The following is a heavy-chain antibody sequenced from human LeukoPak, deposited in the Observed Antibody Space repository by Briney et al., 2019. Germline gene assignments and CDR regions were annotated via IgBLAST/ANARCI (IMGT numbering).Heavy chain of an antibody. CDR2: IYYSGST. CDR3: ARDRGGYSGSYFDY. D-gene: IGHD1-26*01. CDR1: GGSISSYD. J-gene: IGHJ4*02. V-gene: IGHV4-59*01. Sequence: SETLSLTCTVSGGSISSYDWSWIRQPPGKGLEWIGYIYYSGSTNYNPSLKSRVTISVDTSKNQFSLKLSSVTAADTAVYYCARDRGGYSGSYFDYWGQGTLVTVSS.